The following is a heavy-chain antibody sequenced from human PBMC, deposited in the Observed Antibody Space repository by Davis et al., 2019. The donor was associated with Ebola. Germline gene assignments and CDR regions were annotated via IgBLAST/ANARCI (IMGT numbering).Heavy chain of an antibody. V-gene: IGHV1-2*02. J-gene: IGHJ6*02. CDR1: GYTFTGYY. CDR2: INPNSGGT. CDR3: ARDAGYYYYGLDV. Sequence: ASVKVSCKASGYTFTGYYMHWVRQAPGQGLEWMGWINPNSGGTNYAQKFQGRVTMTRDTSSSTVYMELRRMRSDDTAVYYCARDAGYYYYGLDVWGQGTTVTVSS.